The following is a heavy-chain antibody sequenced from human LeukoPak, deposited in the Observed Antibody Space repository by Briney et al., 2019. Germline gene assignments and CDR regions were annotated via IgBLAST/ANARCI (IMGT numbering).Heavy chain of an antibody. CDR1: GFTFSSYE. CDR2: ISYDGSNE. CDR3: ARDKYCTGRDCYGGSKFDY. Sequence: GGSLRLSCAASGFTFSSYEMNWVRQAPGKGLEWVAIISYDGSNEYYADSVKGRFTISRDNSKNTLYLQMNSLRAEDTAVYYCARDKYCTGRDCYGGSKFDYWGQGTLVTVSS. D-gene: IGHD2-8*02. J-gene: IGHJ4*02. V-gene: IGHV3-30*04.